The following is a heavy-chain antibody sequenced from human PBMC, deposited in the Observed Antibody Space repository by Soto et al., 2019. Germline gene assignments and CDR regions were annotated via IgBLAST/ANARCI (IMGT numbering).Heavy chain of an antibody. D-gene: IGHD2-15*01. J-gene: IGHJ4*02. Sequence: QVQLVQSGAEVKKPGASVKVSCKASGYTFTSYAMHWVRQAPGQRLEWMGWINAGNGNTKYSQKFQGRVTITRDTSASTAYMELSRLRSEDTAVYYCARDLRCSGGSCYVFDYWGQGTLVTVSS. CDR1: GYTFTSYA. CDR3: ARDLRCSGGSCYVFDY. V-gene: IGHV1-3*01. CDR2: INAGNGNT.